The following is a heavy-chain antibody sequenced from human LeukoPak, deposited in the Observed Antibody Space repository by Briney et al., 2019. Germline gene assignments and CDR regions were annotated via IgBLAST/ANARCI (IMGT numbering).Heavy chain of an antibody. CDR2: IYHSGST. CDR3: ARGHLNYYGSGSIDY. Sequence: PSETLSLTCTVSGYSISSGYYWGWIRQPPGKGLEWIGSIYHSGSTYYNPSLKSRVTISVDTSKNQFSLKLSSVTAADTAVYYCARGHLNYYGSGSIDYWGQGTLVTVSS. V-gene: IGHV4-38-2*02. D-gene: IGHD3-10*01. J-gene: IGHJ4*02. CDR1: GYSISSGYY.